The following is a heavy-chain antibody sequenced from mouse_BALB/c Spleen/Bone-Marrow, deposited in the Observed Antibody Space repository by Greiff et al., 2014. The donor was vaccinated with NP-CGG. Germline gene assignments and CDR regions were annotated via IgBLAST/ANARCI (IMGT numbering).Heavy chain of an antibody. CDR3: ARSHGYYPYWYFDV. J-gene: IGHJ1*01. D-gene: IGHD2-3*01. CDR1: GYTFTSYW. V-gene: IGHV1-69*02. CDR2: IDPSDSET. Sequence: VQVVESGAELVKPGAPVKLSCKASGYTFTSYWMNWVKQRPGRGLEWIGRIDPSDSETHYNQKFKDKATLTVDKSSSTAYIQLSSLTSEDSAVYYCARSHGYYPYWYFDVWAQGPRSPSPQ.